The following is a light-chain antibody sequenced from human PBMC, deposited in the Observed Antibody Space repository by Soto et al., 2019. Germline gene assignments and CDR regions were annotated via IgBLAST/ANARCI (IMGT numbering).Light chain of an antibody. V-gene: IGKV1-5*01. CDR1: QSISNW. CDR2: HAS. Sequence: DIQLTQSPSTLPASVGDRVTITCRASQSISNWLAWYHQKPGTAPKLLIYHASAFESGVPSRFSGSGAGTEFTLTISSLQPDDFESYYCQQYMSYSFGQGTKVEIK. CDR3: QQYMSYS. J-gene: IGKJ1*01.